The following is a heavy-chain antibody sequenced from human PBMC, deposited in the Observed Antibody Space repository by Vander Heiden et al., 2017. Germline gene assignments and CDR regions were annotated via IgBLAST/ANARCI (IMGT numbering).Heavy chain of an antibody. D-gene: IGHD3-10*01. J-gene: IGHJ4*02. Sequence: EVQLVESGGGLDKPGWSLRLSCSATGCNFSIYSMNLVRQAPGKGLEWVSSISGSSSFIDYADSMKGRFTISRDNAKNSLYLQMSSLRAEDTAVYYCARESSSYYGSGSYPYDYWGQGTLVTVSS. V-gene: IGHV3-21*06. CDR2: ISGSSSFI. CDR1: GCNFSIYS. CDR3: ARESSSYYGSGSYPYDY.